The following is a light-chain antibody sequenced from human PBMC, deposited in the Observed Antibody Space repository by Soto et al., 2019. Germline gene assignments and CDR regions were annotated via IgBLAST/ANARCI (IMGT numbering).Light chain of an antibody. Sequence: DIQMTQSPSSLSASIGDRVTITCQASQDIRKYLSWYQQKPGRAPKLLIYGASNLETGVPSRFSGSGYGTDFTSTISSLQPEDIATYYCQHYDNLPPFTFGPGTKWLSN. CDR3: QHYDNLPPFT. V-gene: IGKV1-33*01. CDR2: GAS. J-gene: IGKJ3*01. CDR1: QDIRKY.